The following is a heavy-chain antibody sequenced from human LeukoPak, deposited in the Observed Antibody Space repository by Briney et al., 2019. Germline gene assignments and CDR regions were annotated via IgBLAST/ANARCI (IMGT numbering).Heavy chain of an antibody. J-gene: IGHJ5*02. D-gene: IGHD3-22*01. CDR1: GYTFTDYY. Sequence: ASVKVSCKTSGYTFTDYYIHWVRQAPGQGLEWMGWINPNSGGTNYAQEFQGRVTITTDESTSTAYMELSSLRSEDTAVYYCARDLSSGYYHHGTQNWFDPWGQGTLVTVSS. CDR2: INPNSGGT. CDR3: ARDLSSGYYHHGTQNWFDP. V-gene: IGHV1-2*02.